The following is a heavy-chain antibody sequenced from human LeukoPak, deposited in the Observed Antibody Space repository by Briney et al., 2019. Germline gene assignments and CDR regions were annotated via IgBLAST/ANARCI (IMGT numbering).Heavy chain of an antibody. V-gene: IGHV1-46*01. CDR2: INPSGGST. CDR1: GYTFTSYY. J-gene: IGHJ2*01. CDR3: ARDSHGDYVNWYFDL. D-gene: IGHD4-17*01. Sequence: ASVKVSCKASGYTFTSYYMHWVRQAPGQGLEWMGIINPSGGSTSYAQKFQGRVTMTRDTSISTAYMELSRLRSDDTAVYYCARDSHGDYVNWYFDLWGRGTLVTVSS.